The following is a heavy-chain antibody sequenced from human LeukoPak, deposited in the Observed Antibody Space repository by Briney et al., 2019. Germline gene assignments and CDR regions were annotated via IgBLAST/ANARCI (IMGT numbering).Heavy chain of an antibody. CDR1: GFTFSSFA. D-gene: IGHD3-10*01. V-gene: IGHV3-23*01. Sequence: GGSLRLSCAASGFTFSSFAMSWVRQAPGKGLEWVSLISDGGDNTYYADSVKGRLTIFRDNSKNTLYLQMNSLRAEDTAVYYCAKLGNFASGSYSDWGQGTLVTVSS. CDR3: AKLGNFASGSYSD. J-gene: IGHJ4*02. CDR2: ISDGGDNT.